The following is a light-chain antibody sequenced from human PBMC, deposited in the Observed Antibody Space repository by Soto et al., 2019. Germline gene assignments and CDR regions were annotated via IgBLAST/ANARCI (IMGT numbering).Light chain of an antibody. CDR1: QSVSSSY. J-gene: IGKJ1*01. CDR3: QQYGSSSWT. V-gene: IGKV3-20*01. Sequence: TVLTQSPGTLSLSPGERASLSCRASQSVSSSYLAWYQQKPGQAPRLLIYGTSSRATAIPDRFSGSGSGTDCTLTISRLEPEDLTVYYCQQYGSSSWTFGQGTKVDIK. CDR2: GTS.